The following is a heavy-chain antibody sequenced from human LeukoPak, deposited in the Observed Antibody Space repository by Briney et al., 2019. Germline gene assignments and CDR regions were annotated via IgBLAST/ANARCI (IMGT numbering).Heavy chain of an antibody. Sequence: ASVKFSRKASGYTFISYGISWVRQAPGQGLEWMGWISGYNGNTNYAQNLQGRVTMTTDTSTSTAYMELRSLRSDDTAVYYCARGLGVVTAQSEQPKPRYFDLWGRGTQVTVSS. CDR2: ISGYNGNT. J-gene: IGHJ2*01. CDR3: ARGLGVVTAQSEQPKPRYFDL. V-gene: IGHV1-18*01. CDR1: GYTFISYG. D-gene: IGHD2-21*02.